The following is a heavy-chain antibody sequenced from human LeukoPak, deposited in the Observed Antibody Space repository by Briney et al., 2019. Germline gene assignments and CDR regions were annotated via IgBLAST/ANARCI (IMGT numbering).Heavy chain of an antibody. V-gene: IGHV3-64*01. CDR1: GFTFSSYA. CDR3: AREGQAYDAFDI. J-gene: IGHJ3*02. CDR2: ISSNGGST. Sequence: GGPLRLSCAASGFTFSSYAMHWVRQAPGKGLEYVSAISSNGGSTYYANSVEGRFTISRDNSKNTLYLQMGSLRAEDMAVYYCAREGQAYDAFDIWGQGTMVTVSS.